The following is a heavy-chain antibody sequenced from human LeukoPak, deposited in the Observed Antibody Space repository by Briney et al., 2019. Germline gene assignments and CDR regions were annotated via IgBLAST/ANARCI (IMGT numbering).Heavy chain of an antibody. J-gene: IGHJ3*02. CDR3: ARDMIDYGGNYAFDI. CDR2: IWYDGSNK. D-gene: IGHD4-23*01. V-gene: IGHV3-33*01. CDR1: GFTFSSYG. Sequence: GGSLRLSCAASGFTFSSYGMHWVRQAPGKGLEWVAVIWYDGSNKYYADSVKGRFTISRDNSKNALYLQMNSLRAEDTAVYYCARDMIDYGGNYAFDIWGQGTMVTVSS.